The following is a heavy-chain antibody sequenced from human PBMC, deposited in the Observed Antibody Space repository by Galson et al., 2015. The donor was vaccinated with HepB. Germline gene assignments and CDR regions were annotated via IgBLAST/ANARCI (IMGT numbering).Heavy chain of an antibody. CDR2: ISGSSNSI. J-gene: IGHJ5*01. D-gene: IGHD6-19*01. CDR3: ARDRRYSSGWFDY. CDR1: GFTFSSYS. V-gene: IGHV3-48*02. Sequence: SLRLSCAASGFTFSSYSMNWVRQAPGKGLEWVSYISGSSNSIYYADSVKGRFTIFRDNAKNSLYLQMNSLTDEDTAVYYCARDRRYSSGWFDYWGQGTLVTVSS.